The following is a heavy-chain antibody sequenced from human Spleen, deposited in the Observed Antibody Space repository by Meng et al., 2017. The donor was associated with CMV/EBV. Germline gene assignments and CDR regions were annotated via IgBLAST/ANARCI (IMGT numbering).Heavy chain of an antibody. CDR1: GFTFNSYA. CDR3: ARRVPRYCSRCRKGNYYFDY. J-gene: IGHJ4*02. CDR2: ISYDGSNK. Sequence: GESLKISCAVSGFTFNSYAMHWVRQAPGKGLEWVAVISYDGSNKYYADSVKGRFTISRDNSKNTLYLQMNSLRAEDTAVYYCARRVPRYCSRCRKGNYYFDYWGQGTLVTVSS. D-gene: IGHD2-2*01. V-gene: IGHV3-30*04.